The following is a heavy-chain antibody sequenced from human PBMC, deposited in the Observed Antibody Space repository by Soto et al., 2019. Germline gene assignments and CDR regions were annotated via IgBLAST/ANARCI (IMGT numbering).Heavy chain of an antibody. CDR3: ARVHYSGYDYMAAGAKVTSGDYLDV. CDR2: MYYSGST. J-gene: IGHJ6*03. D-gene: IGHD5-12*01. Sequence: QLQESGPGLLKPSQTLSLTCTVSGASISTGGYYWSWIRKQPGKGLEWIGYMYYSGSTYYNPSLNSRVNRSVDTSKNQFYLKLSSVTAADTAVYYCARVHYSGYDYMAAGAKVTSGDYLDVWGKGNTLTLSS. CDR1: GASISTGGYY. V-gene: IGHV4-31*03.